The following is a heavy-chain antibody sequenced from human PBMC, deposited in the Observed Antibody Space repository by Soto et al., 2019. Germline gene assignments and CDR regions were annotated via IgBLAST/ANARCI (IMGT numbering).Heavy chain of an antibody. V-gene: IGHV4-39*01. CDR2: IHYSGST. CDR3: GRNMRAVAAPLAY. Sequence: SETLSLTCTVSGGSIRDTIYYWGWIRQPPGKGLEWIGSIHYSGSTHYNPSLKSRVTISVDPSKSQFSLNLTSVTPADTSVYYCGRNMRAVAAPLAYWGQGTVVTVSS. D-gene: IGHD6-19*01. J-gene: IGHJ4*02. CDR1: GGSIRDTIYY.